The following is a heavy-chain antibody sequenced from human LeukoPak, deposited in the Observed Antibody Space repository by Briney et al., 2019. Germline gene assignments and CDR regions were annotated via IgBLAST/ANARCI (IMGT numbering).Heavy chain of an antibody. J-gene: IGHJ3*02. Sequence: SETLSLTCTVSGGSISSYYWSWIRQPPGKGLEWIGYIYYSGSTNYNPSLKSRVIISVDTSKNQFSLKLSSVTAADTAVYYCARVFNGDYDAFDIWGQGTMVTVSS. V-gene: IGHV4-59*01. CDR2: IYYSGST. CDR3: ARVFNGDYDAFDI. D-gene: IGHD4-17*01. CDR1: GGSISSYY.